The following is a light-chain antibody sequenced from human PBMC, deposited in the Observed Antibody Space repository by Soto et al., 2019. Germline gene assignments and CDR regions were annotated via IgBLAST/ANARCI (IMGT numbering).Light chain of an antibody. CDR1: SSDVGGYNY. CDR3: SSYTSSSTSVV. V-gene: IGLV2-14*01. Sequence: QSALTQPASVSGSPGQSITISCTGTSSDVGGYNYVSWYQQHPGKATKLMIYDVSNRPSGVSNRFSGSKSGNTASLTISGLQAEDEAYYYCSSYTSSSTSVVFGGGTKLTVL. CDR2: DVS. J-gene: IGLJ2*01.